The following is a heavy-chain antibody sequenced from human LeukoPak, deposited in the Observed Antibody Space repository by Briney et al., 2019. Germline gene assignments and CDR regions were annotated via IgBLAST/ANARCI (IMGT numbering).Heavy chain of an antibody. Sequence: GGSLRLSCAASGFTFSSYEMNWVRQAPGKGLEWVSYTSTSGTTIYYADSVKGRFTISRDNAKKSLYLQMNSLRAEDTAVYYCARINWLDPWGQGTLVTVSS. CDR2: TSTSGTTI. CDR1: GFTFSSYE. CDR3: ARINWLDP. V-gene: IGHV3-48*03. J-gene: IGHJ5*02.